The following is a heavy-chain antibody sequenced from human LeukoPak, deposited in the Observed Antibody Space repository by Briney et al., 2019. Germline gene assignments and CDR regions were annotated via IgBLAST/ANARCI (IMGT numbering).Heavy chain of an antibody. CDR2: MNPNSGNT. CDR1: GYTFTGYD. CDR3: ARGPAERFLEWLFVDY. Sequence: ASVKVSCKASGYTFTGYDINWVRQATGQGLEWMGWMNPNSGNTGYAQKFQGRVTMTRNTSISTAYMELSSLRSEDTAVYYCARGPAERFLEWLFVDYWGQGTLVTVSS. J-gene: IGHJ4*02. V-gene: IGHV1-8*01. D-gene: IGHD3-3*01.